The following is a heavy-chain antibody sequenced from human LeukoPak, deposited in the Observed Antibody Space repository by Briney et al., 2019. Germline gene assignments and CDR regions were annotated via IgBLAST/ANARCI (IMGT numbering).Heavy chain of an antibody. J-gene: IGHJ4*02. CDR3: AREEGDYFDY. D-gene: IGHD1-26*01. CDR2: IYYSGST. CDR1: GGSISSGGYY. Sequence: PSETLTLTCTVSGGSISSGGYYWSWIRQHPGKGLEWIGYIYYSGSTYYNPSLKSRVTISVDTSKNQFSLKLSSVTAADTAVYYCAREEGDYFDYWGQGTLVTVSS. V-gene: IGHV4-31*03.